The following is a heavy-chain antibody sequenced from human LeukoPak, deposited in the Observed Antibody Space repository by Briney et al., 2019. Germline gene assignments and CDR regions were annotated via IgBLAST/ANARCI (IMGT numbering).Heavy chain of an antibody. CDR3: ARVMGGSSDFDY. CDR2: INPNSGGT. J-gene: IGHJ4*02. CDR1: GYTFNVYY. D-gene: IGHD1-26*01. Sequence: ASVKVSCKASGYTFNVYYIHWLRQAPGQGLEWMGWINPNSGGTNYAQKFQGRVTMTRDTSISTAYMELSRLRSDDTAVYYCARVMGGSSDFDYWGQGTLVTVSS. V-gene: IGHV1-2*02.